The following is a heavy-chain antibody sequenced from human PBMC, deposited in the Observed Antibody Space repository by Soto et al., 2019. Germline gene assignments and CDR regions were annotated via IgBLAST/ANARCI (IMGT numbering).Heavy chain of an antibody. CDR3: ARSGYSYYYLDY. Sequence: QVQLQESDPGLVKPSQTLSLTCTVYCGSISSGGYYWSWIRQHPGKGLEWIGYIYYSGSTYYNPSLKSRVTISVDKSKNQFSLKLSSVTAAETAVYYCARSGYSYYYLDYSCQGTLVTVSS. CDR2: IYYSGST. V-gene: IGHV4-31*03. J-gene: IGHJ4*02. D-gene: IGHD6-13*01. CDR1: CGSISSGGYY.